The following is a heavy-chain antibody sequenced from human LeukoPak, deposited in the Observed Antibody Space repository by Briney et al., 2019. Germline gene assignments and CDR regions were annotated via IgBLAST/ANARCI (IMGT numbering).Heavy chain of an antibody. D-gene: IGHD6-25*01. Sequence: GGSLRLSCAASGFTFNSYAMYWVRQAPGKGLEWVSGIFGSGGSAHYADSVKGRFTISRDNAKNSLYLQMNSLRAEDTAVYYCARDSAGAFDIWGQGTMVTVSS. J-gene: IGHJ3*02. CDR1: GFTFNSYA. CDR3: ARDSAGAFDI. V-gene: IGHV3-23*01. CDR2: IFGSGGSA.